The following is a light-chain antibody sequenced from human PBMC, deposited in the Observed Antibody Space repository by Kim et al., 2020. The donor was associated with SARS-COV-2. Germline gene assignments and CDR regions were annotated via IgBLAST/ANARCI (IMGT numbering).Light chain of an antibody. Sequence: GQSIPISCTGTSSDVGGYDYVSWYQQHPGRAPKLMIFDVSNRPSGISNRFSGSKSGNTASLTISGLQAEDEADYYCSSYRDSRTYVFGAGTKVTVL. CDR1: SSDVGGYDY. J-gene: IGLJ1*01. CDR3: SSYRDSRTYV. V-gene: IGLV2-14*03. CDR2: DVS.